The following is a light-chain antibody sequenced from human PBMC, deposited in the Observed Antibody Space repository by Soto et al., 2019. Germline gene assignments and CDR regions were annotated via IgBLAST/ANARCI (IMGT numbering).Light chain of an antibody. J-gene: IGKJ3*01. Sequence: AIRMTQSPSSLSASTGDRVTITCRASQGISSYLAWYQQKPGKAPKLLIYAASTLQSGVPSRFSGSGSGTDFTLTISWLQSEELATYYCQQYYSYPLITFGPGTKVDIK. CDR1: QGISSY. CDR2: AAS. CDR3: QQYYSYPLIT. V-gene: IGKV1-8*01.